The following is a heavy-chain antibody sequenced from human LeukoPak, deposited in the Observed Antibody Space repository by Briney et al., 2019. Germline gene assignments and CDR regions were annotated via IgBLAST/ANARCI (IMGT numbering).Heavy chain of an antibody. CDR2: IGGSSRSM. V-gene: IGHV3-21*01. J-gene: IGHJ3*02. CDR1: GFTFSSHS. Sequence: GGSLRLSCVGSGFTFSSHSMNWVRQAPGKGLEWVSTIGGSSRSMYYADSVKGRFTTSRDNARNSVYLQMGSLSADDTAVYYCARETEEAFDIWGQGTMITVSS. CDR3: ARETEEAFDI. D-gene: IGHD1-14*01.